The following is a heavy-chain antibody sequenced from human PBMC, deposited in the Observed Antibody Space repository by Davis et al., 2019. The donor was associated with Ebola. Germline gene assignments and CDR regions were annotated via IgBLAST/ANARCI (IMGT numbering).Heavy chain of an antibody. CDR1: GGSISSGDYY. V-gene: IGHV4-61*08. CDR2: IYYSGST. J-gene: IGHJ4*02. D-gene: IGHD6-19*01. Sequence: MPSETLSLTCTVSGGSISSGDYYWSWIRQPPGKGLEWIGYIYYSGSTNYNPSLKSRVTISVDTSKNQFSLKLSSVTAADTAVYYCARGGIAVAGFDYWGQGTLVTVSS. CDR3: ARGGIAVAGFDY.